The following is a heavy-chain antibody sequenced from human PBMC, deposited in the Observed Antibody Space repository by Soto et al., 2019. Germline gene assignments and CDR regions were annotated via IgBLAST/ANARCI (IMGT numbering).Heavy chain of an antibody. D-gene: IGHD2-21*01. CDR2: IYYSGST. CDR3: ARDKVIDYYGMDV. V-gene: IGHV4-59*01. Sequence: SETLSLTCTVSGGSISSYYWSWIRQPPGKGLEWIGYIYYSGSTNYNPSLKSRVTISVDTSKNQFSLKLSSVTAADTAAYYCARDKVIDYYGMDVWGQGTTVTVSS. J-gene: IGHJ6*02. CDR1: GGSISSYY.